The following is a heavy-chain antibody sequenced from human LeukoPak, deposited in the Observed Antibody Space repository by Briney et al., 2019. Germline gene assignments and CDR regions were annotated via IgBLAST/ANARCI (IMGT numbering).Heavy chain of an antibody. V-gene: IGHV3-66*01. CDR2: IYSGGST. J-gene: IGHJ1*01. CDR1: GFTVSSNY. Sequence: GGSLRLSCAASGFTVSSNYMSWVRQAPGKGLEWVSVIYSGGSTYYADSVKGRFTISRDNSKNTLYLQMNSLRAEDTAVYYCARVSVDYYDSSGYYPLSEYFQHWGQGTLVTVSS. CDR3: ARVSVDYYDSSGYYPLSEYFQH. D-gene: IGHD3-22*01.